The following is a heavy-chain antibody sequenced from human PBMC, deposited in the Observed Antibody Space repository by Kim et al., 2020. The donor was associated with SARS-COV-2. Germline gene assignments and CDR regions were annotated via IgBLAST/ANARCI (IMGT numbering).Heavy chain of an antibody. Sequence: SETLSLTCTVSGGSISSSSYYWGWIRQPPGKGLEWIGSIYYSGSTYYNPSLKNRVTISVDTSKNQFSLKLNSVTAAVTAVYYCARDPGGYYPPFDYWGQGTLVPVSS. CDR2: IYYSGST. V-gene: IGHV4-39*07. CDR3: ARDPGGYYPPFDY. CDR1: GGSISSSSYY. J-gene: IGHJ4*02. D-gene: IGHD3-22*01.